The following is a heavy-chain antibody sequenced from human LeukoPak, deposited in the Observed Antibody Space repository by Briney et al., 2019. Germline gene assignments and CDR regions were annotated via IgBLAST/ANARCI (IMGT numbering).Heavy chain of an antibody. CDR1: GFTFSSYS. V-gene: IGHV3-21*01. CDR3: ASPRGYKRAFDI. Sequence: NAGGSLRLSCAASGFTFSSYSMNWVRQAPVKGLEWVSSISSSSSYIYYADSVKGRFTISRDNAKNSLYLQMNSLRAEDTAVYYCASPRGYKRAFDIWGQGTMVTVSS. J-gene: IGHJ3*02. CDR2: ISSSSSYI. D-gene: IGHD5-12*01.